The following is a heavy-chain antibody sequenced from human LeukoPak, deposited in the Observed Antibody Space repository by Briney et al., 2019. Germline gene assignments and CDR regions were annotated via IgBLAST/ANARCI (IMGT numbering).Heavy chain of an antibody. CDR2: INWNGGST. CDR1: GFTFDDYG. Sequence: TGGSLRLSCAASGFTFDDYGMSWVRQAPGKGLEWVSGINWNGGSTGYADSVKGRFTIPRDNAKNSLYLQMNSLRAEDTALYYCARDDDSSLPGDYWGQGTLVTVSS. V-gene: IGHV3-20*04. D-gene: IGHD3-22*01. CDR3: ARDDDSSLPGDY. J-gene: IGHJ4*02.